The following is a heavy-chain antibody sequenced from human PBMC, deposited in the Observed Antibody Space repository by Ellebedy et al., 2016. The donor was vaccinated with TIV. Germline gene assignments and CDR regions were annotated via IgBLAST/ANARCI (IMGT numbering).Heavy chain of an antibody. Sequence: GSLRLSXTVSGGSISSSSYYWGWIRQPPGKELEWIGSIYYSGSTYYNPSLKSRVTISVDTSKNQFSLKLSSVTAADTAVYYCAREVDTAYYYYGMDVWGQGTTVTVSS. D-gene: IGHD5-18*01. CDR2: IYYSGST. V-gene: IGHV4-39*07. CDR3: AREVDTAYYYYGMDV. CDR1: GGSISSSSYY. J-gene: IGHJ6*02.